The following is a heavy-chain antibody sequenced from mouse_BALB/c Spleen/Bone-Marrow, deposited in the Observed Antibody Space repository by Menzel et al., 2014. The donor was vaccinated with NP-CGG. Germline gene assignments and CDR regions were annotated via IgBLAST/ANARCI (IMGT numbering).Heavy chain of an antibody. V-gene: IGHV5-17*02. J-gene: IGHJ2*01. Sequence: EVQVVESGGGLVQPGGSRKLSCAASGFTFSSFAMHWIRQALGKALERVAFISNGSNYFHYEDTVKGRCTITRDDPKITLFRQMTRLRSEDTAKNYCGRSDSWGQCTTLTVSA. CDR1: GFTFSSFA. CDR3: GRSDS. CDR2: ISNGSNYF.